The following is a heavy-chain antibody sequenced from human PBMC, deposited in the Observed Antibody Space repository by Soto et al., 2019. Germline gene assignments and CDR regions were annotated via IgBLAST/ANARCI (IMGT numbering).Heavy chain of an antibody. J-gene: IGHJ3*01. CDR1: GYPFGDYA. D-gene: IGHD2-2*02. CDR2: IGPTEAHAP. Sequence: SRVASGYPFGDYAMRWVRQAPGKGLEWVSAIGPTEAHAPAYAASVKGRFTISRDNSRNILYLQMTNLRAEDTGVYYCAKDAIPYNGRDDAFDLWGQGTMVTVSS. CDR3: AKDAIPYNGRDDAFDL. V-gene: IGHV3-23*01.